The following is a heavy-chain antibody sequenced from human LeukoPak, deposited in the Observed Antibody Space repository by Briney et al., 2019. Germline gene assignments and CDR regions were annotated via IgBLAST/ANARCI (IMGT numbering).Heavy chain of an antibody. V-gene: IGHV3-23*01. Sequence: GGSLRLSCAASGFASSSYAMGWVRPAPGKGLGWVSAISGSGGSTYYADSVKGRFTISSDNSKNTLYLQMNSLRGEDTAVYYCAKVKGYSSSWYSIWGQGTLVTVSS. J-gene: IGHJ4*02. CDR3: AKVKGYSSSWYSI. CDR1: GFASSSYA. D-gene: IGHD6-13*01. CDR2: ISGSGGST.